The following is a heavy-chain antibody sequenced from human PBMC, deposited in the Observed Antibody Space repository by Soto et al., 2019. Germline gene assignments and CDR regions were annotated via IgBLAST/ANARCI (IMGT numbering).Heavy chain of an antibody. V-gene: IGHV1-8*01. CDR3: ARKRIVVVPAARHYYYYGMDV. CDR2: MNPNSGNT. D-gene: IGHD2-2*01. J-gene: IGHJ6*02. Sequence: QVQLVQSGAEVKKPGASVKVSCKASGYTFTSYDINWVRQATGQGLEWMGWMNPNSGNTGYAQKFQGRVTMTRNTSISTAYMELSSLRSEDTAVYYCARKRIVVVPAARHYYYYGMDVWGQGTTVTVSS. CDR1: GYTFTSYD.